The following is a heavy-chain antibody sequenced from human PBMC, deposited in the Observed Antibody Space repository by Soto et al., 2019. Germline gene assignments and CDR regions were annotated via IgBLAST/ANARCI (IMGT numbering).Heavy chain of an antibody. Sequence: SETLSLTCTVSSASISSSSYTWGWIRQPPGKGLEWIGYIYYSGSTYYNPSLKSRVTISVDTSKNQFSLKLSSVTAADTAVYYCARGGIAAAAPPDYWGQGTLVTVSS. D-gene: IGHD6-13*01. CDR1: SASISSSSYT. CDR2: IYYSGST. V-gene: IGHV4-31*03. J-gene: IGHJ4*02. CDR3: ARGGIAAAAPPDY.